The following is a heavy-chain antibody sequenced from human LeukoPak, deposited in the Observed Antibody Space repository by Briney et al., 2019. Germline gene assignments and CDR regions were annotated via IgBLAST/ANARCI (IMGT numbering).Heavy chain of an antibody. J-gene: IGHJ4*02. CDR2: INPNSGGT. V-gene: IGHV1-2*02. Sequence: ASVKVSCKASGYTFTGYYMHWVRQAPGQGLEWMGWINPNSGGTNYAQKFQGRVTMTRDTCISTAYMELSRLRSDDTAVYYCARDSSGWYYFDYWGQGTLVTVSS. CDR1: GYTFTGYY. D-gene: IGHD6-19*01. CDR3: ARDSSGWYYFDY.